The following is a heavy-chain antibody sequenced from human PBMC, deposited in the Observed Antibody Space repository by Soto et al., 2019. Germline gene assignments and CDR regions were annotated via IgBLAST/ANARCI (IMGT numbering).Heavy chain of an antibody. D-gene: IGHD6-13*01. V-gene: IGHV1-3*01. CDR3: ARGLGGVTAAGNSSVEFDY. CDR1: GYTFPRYA. Sequence: ASVKVSCKASGYTFPRYAMNWVRQAPGQSPEWMGWINPGNGNTKYSQRFQGRVTITRDTSKNQFSLKLSSVTAADTAVYYCARGLGGVTAAGNSSVEFDYWGQGTVVTVSS. CDR2: INPGNGNT. J-gene: IGHJ4*02.